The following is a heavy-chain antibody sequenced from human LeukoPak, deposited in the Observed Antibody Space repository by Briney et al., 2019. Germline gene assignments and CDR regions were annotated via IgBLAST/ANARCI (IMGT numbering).Heavy chain of an antibody. J-gene: IGHJ6*03. V-gene: IGHV4-34*01. D-gene: IGHD3-3*01. CDR2: INHSGST. CDR3: ARVGRITIFGVVHYYYYMDV. CDR1: GGSFSGYY. Sequence: SETLSLTCAVYGGSFSGYYWSWVRQPPGKGLEWIGEINHSGSTNYNPSLKSRVTISVDTSKNQFSPKLSSVTAADTAVYYCARVGRITIFGVVHYYYYMDVWGKGTTVTVSS.